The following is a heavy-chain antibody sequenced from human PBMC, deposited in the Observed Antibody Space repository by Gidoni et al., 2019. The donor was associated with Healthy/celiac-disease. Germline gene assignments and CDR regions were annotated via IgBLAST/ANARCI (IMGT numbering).Heavy chain of an antibody. J-gene: IGHJ3*02. CDR2: IYYSGST. Sequence: QVQLQESGPGLVKPSETLSLTCTVSGGSISSYYWSWIRQPPGKGLEWIGYIYYSGSTNYNPSLKSRVTISVDTSKNQFSLKLSSVTAADTAVYYCARDSGSYYPAFDIWGQGTMVTVSS. V-gene: IGHV4-59*01. CDR3: ARDSGSYYPAFDI. CDR1: GGSISSYY. D-gene: IGHD1-26*01.